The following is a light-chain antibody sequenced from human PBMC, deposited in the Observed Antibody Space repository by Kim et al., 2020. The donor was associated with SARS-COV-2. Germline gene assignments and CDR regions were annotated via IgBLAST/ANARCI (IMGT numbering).Light chain of an antibody. CDR3: QQYYSPSPRT. J-gene: IGKJ1*01. Sequence: SVGDRVTITCRASQSISSLLAWYQQKPGKAPKLLIYDASTLKSGVPSRFSARGSGAEFSLTIRNLQPGDFATYYCQQYYSPSPRTFGQGTKVDIK. CDR1: QSISSL. CDR2: DAS. V-gene: IGKV1-5*01.